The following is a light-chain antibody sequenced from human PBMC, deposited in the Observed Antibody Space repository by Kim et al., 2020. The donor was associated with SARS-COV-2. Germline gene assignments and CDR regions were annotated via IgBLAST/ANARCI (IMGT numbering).Light chain of an antibody. CDR2: ATN. Sequence: RVTCSSTGSNSNIGAGYDVHWYQQVPGTAPKLLIYATNSRPSGVPDRFSGSKSGTSASLAITGLQAEDEADYYCQSYDSSLSAVLFGGGTQLTVL. J-gene: IGLJ2*01. CDR3: QSYDSSLSAVL. CDR1: NSNIGAGYD. V-gene: IGLV1-40*01.